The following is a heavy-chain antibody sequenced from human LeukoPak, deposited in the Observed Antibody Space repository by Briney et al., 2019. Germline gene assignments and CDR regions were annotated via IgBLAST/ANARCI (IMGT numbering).Heavy chain of an antibody. Sequence: ASVKVSCKASGYTFTSYGISWVRQAPGQGLEWMGWISAYNGNTNYAQKLQGRVTMTTDTSTSTAYMELRSLRSDDTAVYYCARVADILTPITYCYYYGMDVWGQGTTVTVSS. J-gene: IGHJ6*02. V-gene: IGHV1-18*01. D-gene: IGHD3-9*01. CDR3: ARVADILTPITYCYYYGMDV. CDR2: ISAYNGNT. CDR1: GYTFTSYG.